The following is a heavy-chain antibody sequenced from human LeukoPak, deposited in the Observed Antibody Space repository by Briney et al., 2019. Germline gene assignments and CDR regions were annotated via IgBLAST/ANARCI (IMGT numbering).Heavy chain of an antibody. CDR3: AREGGSGTIDY. J-gene: IGHJ4*02. CDR1: GGSIGSGGYS. CDR2: IYHIGST. D-gene: IGHD3-10*01. Sequence: SETLSLTCDVSGGSIGSGGYSWSWIRQPPGKGLEWIGYIYHIGSTYYNPSLKSRVTLSVDRSMNQFSLKLSSVTAADTAVYYCAREGGSGTIDYWGQGTLVTVSS. V-gene: IGHV4-30-2*01.